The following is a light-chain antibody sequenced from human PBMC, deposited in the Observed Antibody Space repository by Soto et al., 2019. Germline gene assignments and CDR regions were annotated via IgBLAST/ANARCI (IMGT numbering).Light chain of an antibody. J-gene: IGLJ1*01. CDR2: DVS. CDR1: SSDVGGYNY. CDR3: SSYRSSSTPFV. V-gene: IGLV2-14*01. Sequence: QSALTHVAYVYGAPRHSSSIFCNGTSSDVGGYNYVSWYQQYPGKVPKLIIYDVSHRPSGVSNRFSGSKSGNTASLTISGLQADDEADYYCSSYRSSSTPFVFGTGTKVTVL.